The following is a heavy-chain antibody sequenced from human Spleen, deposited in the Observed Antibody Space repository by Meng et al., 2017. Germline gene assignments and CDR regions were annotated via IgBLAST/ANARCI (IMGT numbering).Heavy chain of an antibody. CDR1: GGPFSDYF. D-gene: IGHD6-6*01. Sequence: SETLSLTCAVYGGPFSDYFWSWIRQPPGKGLEWIGEINHSGITKYNPSLKSRVTISVDPSKNQFSLKLNSVTAADTAVYYCARYSSSPYYYYGMDVWGQGTTVTVSS. V-gene: IGHV4-34*01. CDR2: INHSGIT. J-gene: IGHJ6*02. CDR3: ARYSSSPYYYYGMDV.